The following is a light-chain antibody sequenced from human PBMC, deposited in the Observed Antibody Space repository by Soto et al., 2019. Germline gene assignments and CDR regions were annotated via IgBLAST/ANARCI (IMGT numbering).Light chain of an antibody. J-gene: IGKJ5*01. CDR3: QQYNSWPPIT. CDR1: QSVSSSY. CDR2: GAS. Sequence: EIVLTQSPATLSLSPGERATLSCRASQSVSSSYLAWYQQKPGQAPRLLIYGASTRATGIPARFSGGGSGTEFTLTISSLQSEDFAVYYCQQYNSWPPITFGQGTRLEIK. V-gene: IGKV3-15*01.